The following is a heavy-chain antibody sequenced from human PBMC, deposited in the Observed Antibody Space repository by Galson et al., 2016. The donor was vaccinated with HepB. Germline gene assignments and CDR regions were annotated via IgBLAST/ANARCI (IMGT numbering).Heavy chain of an antibody. CDR3: ARVPEWRDAFDI. CDR2: IYYTGSI. V-gene: IGHV4-59*01. CDR1: GGSISPYY. Sequence: SETLSLTCTVSGGSISPYYWSWIRQPPGKGLEWIGYIYYTGSINYNPSLTSRVTISVDASRNHFSLKMTSVTAADTAVYCCARVPEWRDAFDIWGQGTIVTVSS. J-gene: IGHJ3*02. D-gene: IGHD3-3*01.